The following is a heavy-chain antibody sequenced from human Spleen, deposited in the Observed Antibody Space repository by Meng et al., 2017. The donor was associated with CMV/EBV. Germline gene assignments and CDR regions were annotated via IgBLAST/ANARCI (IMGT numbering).Heavy chain of an antibody. J-gene: IGHJ6*02. D-gene: IGHD6-13*01. Sequence: ASVKVSCKASGYTFTDFYIHWVRQAPGQGLEWMGWMNPNSGNTGYAQKFQGRVTMTRNTSISTAYMELSSLRSEDTAVYYCARGYSSSWFPPYYYYGMDVWGQGTTVTVSS. CDR3: ARGYSSSWFPPYYYYGMDV. V-gene: IGHV1-8*02. CDR1: GYTFTDFY. CDR2: MNPNSGNT.